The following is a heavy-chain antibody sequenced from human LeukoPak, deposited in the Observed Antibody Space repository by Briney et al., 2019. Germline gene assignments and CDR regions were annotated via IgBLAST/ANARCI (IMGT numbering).Heavy chain of an antibody. V-gene: IGHV3-23*01. D-gene: IGHD6-19*01. CDR3: ASGGGLLDSSGWYVYYYYGMDV. CDR1: GFTFSTYA. CDR2: ISGSGSNT. J-gene: IGHJ6*02. Sequence: GGSLRLSCAASGFTFSTYAMNWVRQAPGKGLEWVSVISGSGSNTYYADSVKGRFTISRDNSKNTLYLQMNSLRAEDTAVYYCASGGGLLDSSGWYVYYYYGMDVWGQGTTVTVSS.